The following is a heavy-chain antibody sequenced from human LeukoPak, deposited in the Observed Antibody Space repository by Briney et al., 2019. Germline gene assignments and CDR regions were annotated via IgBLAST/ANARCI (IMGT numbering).Heavy chain of an antibody. CDR3: ARSCCSGYPYYFDY. J-gene: IGHJ4*02. D-gene: IGHD3-22*01. CDR1: GFTFSNYP. Sequence: GGSLRLSCAASGFTFSNYPMHWVRQAPGKGLEWVAVISYDGSNKYYADSVKGRLTISRDNSKNTLYLQMNSLRAEDTAVYYCARSCCSGYPYYFDYWGQGTLVTVSS. CDR2: ISYDGSNK. V-gene: IGHV3-30*04.